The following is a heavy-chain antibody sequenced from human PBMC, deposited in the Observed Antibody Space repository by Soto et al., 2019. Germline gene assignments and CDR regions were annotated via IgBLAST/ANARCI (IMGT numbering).Heavy chain of an antibody. CDR2: ISSSSSYT. V-gene: IGHV3-11*06. CDR3: ARDGDYGKNDY. D-gene: IGHD4-17*01. CDR1: GFTFSDYY. J-gene: IGHJ4*02. Sequence: VSGGGLVKPGGSLRLSCAASGFTFSDYYMTWIRQAPGKGLEWVSYISSSSSYTNYADSVKGRFTISRDYAKNSLYLQMNSLRAEDTAVYYCARDGDYGKNDYWGQGTLVTVSS.